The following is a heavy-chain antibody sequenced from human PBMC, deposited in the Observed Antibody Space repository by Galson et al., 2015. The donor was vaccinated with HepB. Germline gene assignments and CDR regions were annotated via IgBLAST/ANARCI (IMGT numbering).Heavy chain of an antibody. CDR2: IHSDGSSI. D-gene: IGHD1-26*01. CDR1: GFIFSSYA. J-gene: IGHJ4*02. CDR3: ARGGPRGSYFDY. Sequence: SLRLSCAASGFIFSSYAMHWVRQAPGKGLVWVSRIHSDGSSIYADSVQGRFTISRDNAKNTLYLQMNSLRAEDTAVYYCARGGPRGSYFDYWGRGTLVTVSS. V-gene: IGHV3-74*01.